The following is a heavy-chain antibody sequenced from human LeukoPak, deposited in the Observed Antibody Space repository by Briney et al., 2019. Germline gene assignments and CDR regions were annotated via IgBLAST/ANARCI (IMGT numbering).Heavy chain of an antibody. J-gene: IGHJ4*02. D-gene: IGHD6-19*01. V-gene: IGHV4-34*01. CDR1: GVPFSNYY. CDR2: INHSGYT. Sequence: PSETLPLTCAVSGVPFSNYYRSWVRQSPTKGLEWIGEINHSGYTNYNPSLKSRVTISIDTSKNQFSLMLTSVTAADTAVYYCTRAVAGHPDWGQGTLVTVSS. CDR3: TRAVAGHPD.